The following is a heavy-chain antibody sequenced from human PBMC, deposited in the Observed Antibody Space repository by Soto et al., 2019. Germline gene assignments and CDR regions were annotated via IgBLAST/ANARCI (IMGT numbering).Heavy chain of an antibody. J-gene: IGHJ3*02. CDR2: IWYDGSNK. V-gene: IGHV3-33*01. Sequence: GGSLRLSCAASGFTFSSYGMHWVRQAPGKGLEWVAVIWYDGSNKYYADSVKGRFTISRDNSKNTLYLQMNSLRAEDTAVYYCASENSSSDAFDIWGQGTMVTVSS. CDR1: GFTFSSYG. CDR3: ASENSSSDAFDI. D-gene: IGHD6-6*01.